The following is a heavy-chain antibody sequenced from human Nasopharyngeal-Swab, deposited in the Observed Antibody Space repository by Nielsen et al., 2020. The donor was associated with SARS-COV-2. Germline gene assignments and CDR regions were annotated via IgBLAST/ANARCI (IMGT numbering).Heavy chain of an antibody. CDR3: ARDGGYSYGFSPKYGMDV. V-gene: IGHV3-64*02. D-gene: IGHD5-18*01. J-gene: IGHJ6*02. Sequence: GESLKISCAASGFTFSSYAMHWVRQAPGKGLEHVSAISSNGGSTYYADSVKGRFTISRDNSKNTLYLQMGSLRAEDMAVYYCARDGGYSYGFSPKYGMDVWGQGTTVIVSS. CDR1: GFTFSSYA. CDR2: ISSNGGST.